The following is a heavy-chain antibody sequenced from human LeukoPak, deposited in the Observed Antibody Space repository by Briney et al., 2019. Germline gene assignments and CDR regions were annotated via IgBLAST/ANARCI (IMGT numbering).Heavy chain of an antibody. D-gene: IGHD4-23*01. J-gene: IGHJ6*03. Sequence: PGGSLRLSCAASGFTFSSYGMSWVRQAPGKGLEWVSAIGGSGGSTYYADSVKGRFTISRDNSKNTLYLQMNSLRAEDTAVYYCARERVVSSSSYYYYMDVWGKGTTVTISS. V-gene: IGHV3-23*01. CDR3: ARERVVSSSSYYYYMDV. CDR2: IGGSGGST. CDR1: GFTFSSYG.